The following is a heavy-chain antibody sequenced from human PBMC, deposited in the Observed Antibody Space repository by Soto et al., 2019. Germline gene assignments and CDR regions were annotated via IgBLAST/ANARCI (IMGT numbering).Heavy chain of an antibody. CDR3: AKDFWSGYYGRGSNYYGMDV. J-gene: IGHJ6*02. CDR2: VSYDGSNK. CDR1: GFTFSSYG. D-gene: IGHD3-3*01. V-gene: IGHV3-30*18. Sequence: QVQLVESGGGVVQPGRSLRLSCAASGFTFSSYGMHWVRQAPGMGLAWVAIVSYDGSNKYYADSVKGRFTISRDNSKNTLYLQMNSLRAEDTAVYYCAKDFWSGYYGRGSNYYGMDVWGQGTTVTVSS.